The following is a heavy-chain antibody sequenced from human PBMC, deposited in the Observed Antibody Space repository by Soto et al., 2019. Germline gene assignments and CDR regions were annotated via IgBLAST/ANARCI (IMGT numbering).Heavy chain of an antibody. J-gene: IGHJ4*02. D-gene: IGHD2-15*01. CDR3: ANAPVPIIFSIGAGCYFDS. CDR2: IGGSGAST. CDR1: GFTFSNYA. Sequence: EVQLLESGGGLVQPGGSLRLSCAASGFTFSNYAMNWVRQAPGKGLEWVSSIGGSGASTYYADSVKGRFTISRDASKNTLHLQPITLRAAATAIYYCANAPVPIIFSIGAGCYFDSWGRATVVTVSS. V-gene: IGHV3-23*01.